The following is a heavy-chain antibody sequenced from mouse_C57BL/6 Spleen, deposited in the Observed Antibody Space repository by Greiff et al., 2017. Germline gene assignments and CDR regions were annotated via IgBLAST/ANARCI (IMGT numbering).Heavy chain of an antibody. V-gene: IGHV14-3*01. CDR2: IDPANGNT. J-gene: IGHJ4*01. D-gene: IGHD2-5*01. Sequence: EVQRVESVAELVRPGASVKLSCTASGFNIKNTYMHWVKQRPEQGLEWIGRIDPANGNTKYAPKFQGKATITADTSSNTAYLQLSSLTSEDTAIYYCARPLYSNYPLAMDYWGQGTSVTVSS. CDR1: GFNIKNTY. CDR3: ARPLYSNYPLAMDY.